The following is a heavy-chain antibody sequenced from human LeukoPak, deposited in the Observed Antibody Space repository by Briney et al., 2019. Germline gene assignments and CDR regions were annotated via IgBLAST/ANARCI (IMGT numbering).Heavy chain of an antibody. CDR3: AKAVAGLFDY. V-gene: IGHV3-53*01. D-gene: IGHD6-19*01. CDR2: IYSGGST. Sequence: PGGSLRLSCAASGFTVSSNYMSWVRQAPGKGLEWVSVIYSGGSTYYADSVKGRFTISRDNSKNTLYLQMNSVRAEDTAVYYCAKAVAGLFDYWGQGTLVTVSS. J-gene: IGHJ4*02. CDR1: GFTVSSNY.